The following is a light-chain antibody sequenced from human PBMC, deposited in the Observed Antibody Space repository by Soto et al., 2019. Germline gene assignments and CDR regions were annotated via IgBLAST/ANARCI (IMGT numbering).Light chain of an antibody. J-gene: IGKJ1*01. CDR1: QSISNY. Sequence: DIQLTQSPSSLSASVGDRVSISCRASQSISNYLNWYQQKPGKAPKVLIFAASRLQSGVPSRFSGSGSGTDFTLTITSLQPEDFATYYRQQSYSRTFGQGTKVDIK. CDR2: AAS. CDR3: QQSYSRT. V-gene: IGKV1-39*01.